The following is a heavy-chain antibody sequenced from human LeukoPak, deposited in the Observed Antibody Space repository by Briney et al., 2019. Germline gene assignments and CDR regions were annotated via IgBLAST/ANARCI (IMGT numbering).Heavy chain of an antibody. CDR1: GYTFTSYA. D-gene: IGHD3-16*01. Sequence: ASVKVSCKASGYTFTSYAMNWVRQAPGQGLEWMGWINTNTGNPTYAQGFTGRFVFSLDTSVSTAYLQISSLKAEDTAVYYCARAYYDYVWGGPNPPRWFDPWGQGTLVTVSS. CDR3: ARAYYDYVWGGPNPPRWFDP. J-gene: IGHJ5*02. V-gene: IGHV7-4-1*02. CDR2: INTNTGNP.